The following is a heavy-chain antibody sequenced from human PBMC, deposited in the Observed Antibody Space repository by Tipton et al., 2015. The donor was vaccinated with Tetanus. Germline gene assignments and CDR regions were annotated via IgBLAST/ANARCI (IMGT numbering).Heavy chain of an antibody. Sequence: TLSLTCTVSGGSVRSGDYSWNWIRQPPGKGLEWIGRIYSSGTTNYDPSLRGRVTMSIDTSKNRFSLKLDSVTAADTAIYYCARALKQGANWFDPWGQGTLVAVSS. V-gene: IGHV4-61*08. CDR2: IYSSGTT. D-gene: IGHD3-16*01. CDR3: ARALKQGANWFDP. J-gene: IGHJ5*02. CDR1: GGSVRSGDYS.